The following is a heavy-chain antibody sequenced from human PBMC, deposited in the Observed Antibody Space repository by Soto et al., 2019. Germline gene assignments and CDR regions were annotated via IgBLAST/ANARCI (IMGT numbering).Heavy chain of an antibody. CDR1: GYTFTSYG. J-gene: IGHJ6*02. Sequence: QVQLVQSGAEVKKPGASVKVSCKASGYTFTSYGISWVRQAPGQGLEGMGWISGHNGNTNYAQKLQGRVAMTTDTSPSTAYMELRSLRSDDTAVYYCASNYLYYYGSGNTNYYGMDVWGHGTTVTVSS. CDR2: ISGHNGNT. CDR3: ASNYLYYYGSGNTNYYGMDV. D-gene: IGHD3-10*01. V-gene: IGHV1-18*01.